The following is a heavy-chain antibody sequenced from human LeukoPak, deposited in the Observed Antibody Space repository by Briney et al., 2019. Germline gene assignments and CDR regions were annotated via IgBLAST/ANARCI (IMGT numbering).Heavy chain of an antibody. J-gene: IGHJ4*02. CDR1: GFTFSTYG. CDR2: IRYDGSNK. D-gene: IGHD4-17*01. V-gene: IGHV3-30*02. CDR3: AKDTLLKGHYGDYTGYFDY. Sequence: PGGSLRLSCAASGFTFSTYGMHWVRQAPGKGLEWVTFIRYDGSNKYYADSVKGRFTISRDNSKNTLYLQMNSLRAEDTAVYYCAKDTLLKGHYGDYTGYFDYWGQGTLVTVSS.